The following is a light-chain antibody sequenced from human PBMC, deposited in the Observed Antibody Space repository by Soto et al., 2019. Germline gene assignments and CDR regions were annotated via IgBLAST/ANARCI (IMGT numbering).Light chain of an antibody. J-gene: IGKJ1*01. CDR3: QKYNSYSWT. CDR1: QSISSW. V-gene: IGKV1-5*01. Sequence: SALSASVGDRVTITCLASQSISSWLAWYQQKPGKAAKLLIYDASSLESGVPSRFSGSGAGTEFTLTISSLQPDDFAAYYCQKYNSYSWTFGQGTKVDIK. CDR2: DAS.